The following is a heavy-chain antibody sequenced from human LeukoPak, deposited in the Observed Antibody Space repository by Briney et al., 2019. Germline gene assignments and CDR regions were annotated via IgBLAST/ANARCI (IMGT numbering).Heavy chain of an antibody. J-gene: IGHJ5*02. Sequence: SVKVSCKASGGTFSSYAISWVRQAPGQGLEWMGIINPSGGSTSYAQKFQGRVTFTADESTSTVYMELSSLRSEDTAVYYCARVGGGSSTWYGWFDPWGQGTLVTVSS. CDR3: ARVGGGSSTWYGWFDP. CDR2: INPSGGST. D-gene: IGHD6-13*01. CDR1: GGTFSSYA. V-gene: IGHV1-69*11.